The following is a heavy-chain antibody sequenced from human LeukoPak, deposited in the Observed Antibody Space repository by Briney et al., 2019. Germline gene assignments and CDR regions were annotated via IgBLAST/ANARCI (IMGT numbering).Heavy chain of an antibody. J-gene: IGHJ4*02. CDR1: GGSISSSSYY. CDR3: VRLSNSGYDPTYFDY. CDR2: IYYTGST. D-gene: IGHD5-12*01. V-gene: IGHV4-39*01. Sequence: PSETLSLTCTASGGSISSSSYYWGWIRQPPGKGLEWIGSIYYTGSTYYNPSLKSRVTISVDTSKKQFSLKLSSVTAADTAVYYCVRLSNSGYDPTYFDYWGPGTLVTVSS.